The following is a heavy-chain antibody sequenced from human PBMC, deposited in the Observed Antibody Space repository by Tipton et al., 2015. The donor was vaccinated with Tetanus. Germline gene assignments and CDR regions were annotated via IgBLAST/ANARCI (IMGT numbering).Heavy chain of an antibody. CDR3: AREQGYFDY. CDR1: GYAFTAYG. J-gene: IGHJ4*02. CDR2: IIPSLDTV. V-gene: IGHV1-69*09. Sequence: QLVQSGAEVKKAGASVRVSCEASGYAFTAYGLNWVRQAPGQGLEWMGRIIPSLDTVDFSSKFQGRVTLTADKSTTTAYMKLSSLRSDDTAVYFCAREQGYFDYWGQGTLVTVSS.